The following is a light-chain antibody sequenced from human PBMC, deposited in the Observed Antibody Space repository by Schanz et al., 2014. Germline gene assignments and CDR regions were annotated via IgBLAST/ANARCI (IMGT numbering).Light chain of an antibody. CDR2: EVT. V-gene: IGLV2-8*01. CDR3: SSYTSSNTGV. CDR1: SSDIGGYNF. J-gene: IGLJ3*02. Sequence: QSALTQPPSASGSPGQSVTISCTGTSSDIGGYNFVSWYQQHPGEAPKLMMYEVTKRPSGVPDRFSGSKSGNTASLTVSWLQAEDEADYYCSSYTSSNTGVFGGGTKLTVL.